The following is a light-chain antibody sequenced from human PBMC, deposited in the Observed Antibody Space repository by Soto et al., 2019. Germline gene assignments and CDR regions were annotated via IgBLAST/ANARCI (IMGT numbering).Light chain of an antibody. CDR1: QSVSSN. J-gene: IGKJ1*01. Sequence: EIVMTQSPATLSASPGERATLSCRASQSVSSNLAWYQQKPGQAPRLVIYGASTRATGIPARLSGSGSGTEFTLTISSLQSEDFAVYYCQQYNDWPRTFGQGTKVDIK. CDR2: GAS. V-gene: IGKV3-15*01. CDR3: QQYNDWPRT.